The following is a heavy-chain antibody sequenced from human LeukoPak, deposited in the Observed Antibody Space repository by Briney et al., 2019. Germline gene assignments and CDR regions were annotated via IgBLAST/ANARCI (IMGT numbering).Heavy chain of an antibody. CDR2: INPNSGGT. CDR1: GYTFTGYY. CDR3: ARAGATVSSTSWGPWGFEAGFDY. V-gene: IGHV1-2*02. D-gene: IGHD2-2*01. Sequence: ASVKVSCKASGYTFTGYYMHWVRQAPGQGLEWMGWINPNSGGTNYAQKFQGRVTMTRDTSISTAYMELSRLRSDDTAVYYCARAGATVSSTSWGPWGFEAGFDYWGQGTLVTVSS. J-gene: IGHJ4*02.